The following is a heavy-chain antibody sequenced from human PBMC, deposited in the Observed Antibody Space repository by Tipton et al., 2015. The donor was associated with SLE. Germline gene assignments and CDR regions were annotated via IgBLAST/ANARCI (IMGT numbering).Heavy chain of an antibody. CDR1: GGSFSGYY. CDR2: IHYSGRT. D-gene: IGHD3-22*01. V-gene: IGHV4-59*08. J-gene: IGHJ4*02. CDR3: ASLRYDTDY. Sequence: TLSLTCGVYGGSFSGYYWSWIRQPPGKGLEWIGYIHYSGRTNYNPSLKSRVTISVDTSKNQFSLKLSSVTAADTAVYYCASLRYDTDYWGQGTLVTVSS.